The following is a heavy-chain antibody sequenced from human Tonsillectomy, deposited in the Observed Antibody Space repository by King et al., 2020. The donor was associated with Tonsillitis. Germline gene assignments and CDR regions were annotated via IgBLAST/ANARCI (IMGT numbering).Heavy chain of an antibody. CDR3: ARDPGTVGAEDGFDI. V-gene: IGHV3-48*01. J-gene: IGHJ3*02. CDR1: GFTFSNYS. CDR2: ITSSSTII. D-gene: IGHD1-26*01. Sequence: VQLVQSGGGLVQPGGSLRLSCAASGFTFSNYSMNWVRQAPGKGLEWISYITSSSTIIYYADSVKGRFTISRDNAKNSLYLQMNSLRAEDTAVYYCARDPGTVGAEDGFDIWGQGTMVTVSS.